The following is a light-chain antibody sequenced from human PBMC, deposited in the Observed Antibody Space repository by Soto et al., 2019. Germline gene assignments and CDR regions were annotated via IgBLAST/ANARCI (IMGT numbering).Light chain of an antibody. V-gene: IGKV1-5*01. Sequence: IQMTQSPSPLSTSIRDRVTITYTASRNIGTSLAWYQQKPGKAPQLLIYDASTLESGVPSRFSGYGSGTDFTLSISSLQPEDFATYYCQQADSFPITFGQGTRLENK. CDR2: DAS. CDR1: RNIGTS. J-gene: IGKJ5*01. CDR3: QQADSFPIT.